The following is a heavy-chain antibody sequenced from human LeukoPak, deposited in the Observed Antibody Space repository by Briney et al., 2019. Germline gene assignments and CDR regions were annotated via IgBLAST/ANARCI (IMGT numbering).Heavy chain of an antibody. J-gene: IGHJ5*02. CDR1: GNSISSSSYY. CDR2: IYYSGST. Sequence: PSETLSLTCTVSGNSISSSSYYWVWIRQPPGKELEWIGSIYYSGSTYYNPSLKSRVTISVDTSKNQFSLKLSSVTAADTAVYYCASLPYDFWSGSNWFDPWGQGTLVTVSS. V-gene: IGHV4-39*07. D-gene: IGHD3-3*01. CDR3: ASLPYDFWSGSNWFDP.